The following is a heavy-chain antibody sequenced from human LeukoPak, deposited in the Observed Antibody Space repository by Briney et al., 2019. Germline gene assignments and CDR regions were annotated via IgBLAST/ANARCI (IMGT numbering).Heavy chain of an antibody. CDR2: ISYDGSNK. V-gene: IGHV3-30*03. CDR3: APKGRGFNYYYGMDV. J-gene: IGHJ6*02. Sequence: PGGSLRLSCAASGFTFSSYGMHWVRQAPGKGLEWVAVISYDGSNKYYADSVKGRFTISRDNSKNTLYLQMNSLRAEDTAVYYCAPKGRGFNYYYGMDVWGQGITVTVSS. CDR1: GFTFSSYG. D-gene: IGHD3-10*01.